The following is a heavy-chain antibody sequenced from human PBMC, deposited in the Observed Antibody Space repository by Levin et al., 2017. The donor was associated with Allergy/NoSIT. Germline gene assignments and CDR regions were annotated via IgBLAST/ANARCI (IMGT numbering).Heavy chain of an antibody. V-gene: IGHV1-69*13. CDR1: GGTFSSYA. D-gene: IGHD6-13*01. CDR3: AGVCGSWSYRRCIDYSMDV. Sequence: SVKVSCKASGGTFSSYAISWVRQAPGQGLEWMGGIIPIFGTANYAQKFQGRVTIIADESTSTAYMELSSLRSEDTAVYYCAGVCGSWSYRRCIDYSMDVWGQGTTVTVSS. CDR2: IIPIFGTA. J-gene: IGHJ6*02.